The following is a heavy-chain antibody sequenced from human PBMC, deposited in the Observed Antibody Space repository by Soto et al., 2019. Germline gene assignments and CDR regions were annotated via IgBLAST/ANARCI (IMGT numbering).Heavy chain of an antibody. V-gene: IGHV3-23*01. CDR3: AKESMPEHYGEALFDY. J-gene: IGHJ4*02. Sequence: EVQLLESGGALVQPGGSLRLSCVASGFSFRNYALSWVRQAPGKGLKWVSTFSAGGRAYYADTVKGRFTIDRDSSQNTMHMQIIILRPEDTAVYYCAKESMPEHYGEALFDYWGKGPRVTASS. D-gene: IGHD4-17*01. CDR1: GFSFRNYA. CDR2: FSAGGRA.